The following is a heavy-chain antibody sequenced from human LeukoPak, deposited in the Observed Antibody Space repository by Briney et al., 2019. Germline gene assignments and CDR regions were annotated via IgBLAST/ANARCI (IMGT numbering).Heavy chain of an antibody. D-gene: IGHD3-10*01. CDR3: ASRAARSGYYYMDV. Sequence: PGESLRLSCAASGFTFSSYMMHWVRQAPGKGLVWVSRINSDGSSTSYADSVKGRFTISRDNAKNTLYLQMNSLRAEDTAVYYCASRAARSGYYYMDVWGKGTTVTVSS. CDR2: INSDGSST. J-gene: IGHJ6*03. V-gene: IGHV3-74*01. CDR1: GFTFSSYM.